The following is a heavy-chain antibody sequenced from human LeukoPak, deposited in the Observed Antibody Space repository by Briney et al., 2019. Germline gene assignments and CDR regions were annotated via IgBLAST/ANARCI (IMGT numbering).Heavy chain of an antibody. CDR3: AKDQHYFDSSSYYYFDC. Sequence: AGGSLRLSCAASGFTFSNYGIHWVRQAPGKGLEWVAFIRYDGSNKYYADSVKGRFTIYRDNSKKTLYLQMNSLRPEDTAMYYCAKDQHYFDSSSYYYFDCWGQGTLVTVSS. CDR2: IRYDGSNK. CDR1: GFTFSNYG. D-gene: IGHD3-22*01. V-gene: IGHV3-30*02. J-gene: IGHJ4*02.